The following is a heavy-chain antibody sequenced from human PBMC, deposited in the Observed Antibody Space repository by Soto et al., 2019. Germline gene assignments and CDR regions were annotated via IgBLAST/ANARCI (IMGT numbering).Heavy chain of an antibody. CDR2: INSNSGGT. CDR3: ARGVGTSWFDP. V-gene: IGHV1-2*04. J-gene: IGHJ5*02. D-gene: IGHD2-2*01. Sequence: QVQLVQSGAEVEKPGASVKVSCKTSGYTYSDHYIHWVRQAPGQGLEWIGWINSNSGGTNYAQKFRGWVTMTRDTSIRTADMELSRLRSDDTAVYYCARGVGTSWFDPWGQGSLVTVSS. CDR1: GYTYSDHY.